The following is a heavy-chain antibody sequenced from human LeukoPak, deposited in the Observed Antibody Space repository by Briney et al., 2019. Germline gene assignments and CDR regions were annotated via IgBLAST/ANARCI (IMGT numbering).Heavy chain of an antibody. V-gene: IGHV4-34*01. CDR1: GGSFSGYY. Sequence: SETLSLTCAVYGGSFSGYYWSWIRQPPGKGLEWIGEINHSGSTNYNPSLKSRVTISVDTSKNQFSLKLSSVTAADTAVYYCARGHRFVVPAAILRGSAFDIWGQGTMVTASS. D-gene: IGHD2-2*02. CDR3: ARGHRFVVPAAILRGSAFDI. J-gene: IGHJ3*02. CDR2: INHSGST.